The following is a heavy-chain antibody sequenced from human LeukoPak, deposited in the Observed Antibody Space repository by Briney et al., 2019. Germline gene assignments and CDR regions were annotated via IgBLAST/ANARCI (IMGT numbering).Heavy chain of an antibody. CDR1: GFTFSSYA. CDR3: PNPRTLPIQPPGNFDS. Sequence: PGGSLRLSCAASGFTFSSYAMSWVRQAPGKGLEWVSAISGSGGSTYYADSVKGRFTISRDNSKNTLYLQMNSLRAEDTAVYYGPNPRTLPIQPPGNFDSWGQGPLVTVPP. J-gene: IGHJ4*02. CDR2: ISGSGGST. V-gene: IGHV3-23*01. D-gene: IGHD3-16*01.